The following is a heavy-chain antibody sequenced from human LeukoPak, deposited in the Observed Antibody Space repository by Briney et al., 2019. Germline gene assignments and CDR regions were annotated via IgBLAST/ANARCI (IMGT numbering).Heavy chain of an antibody. CDR2: ISSSSSYI. CDR3: ARHRIDSSGYYLHYFDY. CDR1: GLTFDTYT. Sequence: GGSLRLSCAASGLTFDTYTMNWVRQAPGKGLEWVSCISSSSSYIFYADSVKGRCTVSRDSAKNSLYLQMTSLRAEDTAVYYCARHRIDSSGYYLHYFDYWGQGTLVTVSS. V-gene: IGHV3-21*01. J-gene: IGHJ4*02. D-gene: IGHD3-22*01.